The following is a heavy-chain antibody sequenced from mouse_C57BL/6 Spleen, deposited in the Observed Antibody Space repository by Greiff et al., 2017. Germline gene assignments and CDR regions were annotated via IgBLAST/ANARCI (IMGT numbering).Heavy chain of an antibody. J-gene: IGHJ3*01. V-gene: IGHV1-55*01. Sequence: VQLQQPGAELVKPGASVKMSCKASGYTFTSYWITWVKQRPGQGLEWIGDIYPGSGSTNYNEKFKSKATLTVDTSSSTAYMQLSSRTSDDSAVYYCASWGYSPRAWFAYWGQGTLVTVSA. CDR3: ASWGYSPRAWFAY. CDR2: IYPGSGST. CDR1: GYTFTSYW. D-gene: IGHD2-12*01.